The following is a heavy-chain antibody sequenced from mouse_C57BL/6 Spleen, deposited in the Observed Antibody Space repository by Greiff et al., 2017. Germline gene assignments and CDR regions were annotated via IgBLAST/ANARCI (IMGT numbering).Heavy chain of an antibody. D-gene: IGHD1-1*01. Sequence: VQLQQPGAELVRPGSSVKLSCKASGYTFTSYWLHWVKQRPIQGLEWIGNIDPSDSETHYTQKFKDKATLTVDKSSSTAYMQLSSLTSEDSAVYYCASVGSSYDFDYWGQGTTLTVSS. CDR1: GYTFTSYW. CDR2: IDPSDSET. CDR3: ASVGSSYDFDY. J-gene: IGHJ2*01. V-gene: IGHV1-52*01.